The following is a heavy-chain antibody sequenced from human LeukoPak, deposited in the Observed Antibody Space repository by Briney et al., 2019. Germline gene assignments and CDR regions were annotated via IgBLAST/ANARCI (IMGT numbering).Heavy chain of an antibody. CDR2: ISSSSSYI. J-gene: IGHJ4*02. V-gene: IGHV3-21*01. CDR3: ARDVGGSAYYDFWSGYYSGYFDY. Sequence: GGSLRLYCAASGFTFSSYSMNWVRQAPGKGLEWVSSISSSSSYIYYADSVKGRFTISRDNAKNSLYLQMNSLRAEDTAVYYCARDVGGSAYYDFWSGYYSGYFDYWGQGTLVTVSS. CDR1: GFTFSSYS. D-gene: IGHD3-3*01.